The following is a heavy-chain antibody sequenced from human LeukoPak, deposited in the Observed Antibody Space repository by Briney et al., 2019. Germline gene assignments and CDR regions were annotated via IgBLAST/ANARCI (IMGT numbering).Heavy chain of an antibody. D-gene: IGHD4-11*01. Sequence: SETLSLTCAVSGDSISSGHYWGWIRQPPGKGLEWIGSIFHIGSTYYNPSLKSRLTISVDTSKNQFSLRLTSVTAADTAVYHCARLVTTVTTGADYWGQGTLVTVSS. CDR1: GDSISSGHY. V-gene: IGHV4-38-2*01. CDR3: ARLVTTVTTGADY. J-gene: IGHJ4*02. CDR2: IFHIGST.